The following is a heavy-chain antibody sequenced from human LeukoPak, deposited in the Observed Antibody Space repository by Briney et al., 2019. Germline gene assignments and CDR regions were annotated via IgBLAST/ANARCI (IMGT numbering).Heavy chain of an antibody. Sequence: PGGSLRLSCAASGFRFNIYWMSWVRQAPGKGLEWVANIKQDGNEKYYADSVKGRFTISRDNAKNSLYLQMNSLRAEDTAVYYCARFLSSGSDYWGQGTLVTVSS. V-gene: IGHV3-7*01. J-gene: IGHJ4*02. CDR3: ARFLSSGSDY. CDR2: IKQDGNEK. CDR1: GFRFNIYW. D-gene: IGHD3-22*01.